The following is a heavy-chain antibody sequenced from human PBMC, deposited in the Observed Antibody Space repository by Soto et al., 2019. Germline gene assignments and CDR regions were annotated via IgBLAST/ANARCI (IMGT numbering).Heavy chain of an antibody. D-gene: IGHD6-19*01. CDR2: ISYDGSNK. J-gene: IGHJ6*02. CDR1: GFTFSSYA. V-gene: IGHV3-30-3*01. Sequence: QVQLVESGGGVVQPGRSLRLSCAASGFTFSSYAMHWVRQAPGKGLEWVAVISYDGSNKYYADSVKGRFTISRDNSKNTLYLQMNSLRAEDTAVYYCARDLGIAVAPEPFMDVWGQGTTVTVSS. CDR3: ARDLGIAVAPEPFMDV.